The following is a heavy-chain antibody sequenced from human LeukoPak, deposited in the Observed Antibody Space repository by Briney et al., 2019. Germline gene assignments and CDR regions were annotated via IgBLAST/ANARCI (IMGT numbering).Heavy chain of an antibody. J-gene: IGHJ5*02. Sequence: SETLSLTCTASGGSISSSRYYWGWIRQPPGKGLEWIGSMYYSGSTYYNPSLKSRVTISVDTSKNQFSLKLSSVTAADTAVYYCTRDGRWSSSPYENWFDPWGQGTLVTVSS. CDR2: MYYSGST. V-gene: IGHV4-39*07. CDR3: TRDGRWSSSPYENWFDP. D-gene: IGHD6-13*01. CDR1: GGSISSSRYY.